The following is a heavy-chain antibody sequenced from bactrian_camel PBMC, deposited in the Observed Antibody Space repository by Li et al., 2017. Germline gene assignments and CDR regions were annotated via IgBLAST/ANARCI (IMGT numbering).Heavy chain of an antibody. CDR2: IAFAGLST. CDR1: GYGASIDC. Sequence: QVQLVESGGGSVQAGGSLRLSCAASGYGASIDCVSWFRQAPGKEREGVAAIAFAGLSTYYADSVKGRFTISQDNAKNNLYLQMDSLKVEDTAVYYCAADITIPTQPCGYGYNFWGQGTQVTVS. D-gene: IGHD4*01. CDR3: AADITIPTQPCGYGYNF. V-gene: IGHV3S1*01. J-gene: IGHJ4*01.